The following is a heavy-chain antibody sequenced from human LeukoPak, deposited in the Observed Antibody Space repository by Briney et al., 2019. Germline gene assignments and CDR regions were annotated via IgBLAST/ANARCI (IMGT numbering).Heavy chain of an antibody. CDR3: ARDLMVGSPFDS. V-gene: IGHV3-74*01. J-gene: IGHJ4*02. CDR1: GFTFSSYA. Sequence: GGSLRLSCGASGFTFSSYAMTWVRQTPGKGLVWVSRINTDGSTSYADSVKGRFTISRDNAKNTLYLQMNSLRAEDTAVYYCARDLMVGSPFDSWGQGTLVTVSS. CDR2: INTDGST. D-gene: IGHD2-8*01.